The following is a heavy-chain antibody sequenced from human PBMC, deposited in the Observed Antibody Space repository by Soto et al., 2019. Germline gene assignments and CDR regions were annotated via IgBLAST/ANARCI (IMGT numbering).Heavy chain of an antibody. J-gene: IGHJ5*02. CDR1: GFTFSSYS. CDR3: ARGAYLNWFDP. V-gene: IGHV3-48*01. Sequence: GGSLRLSCAASGFTFSSYSMNWVRQAPGKGLEWVSYISSSSSTIYYADSVKGRFTISRDNAKNSLYLQMSSLRAEDTAVYYCARGAYLNWFDPWGQGTLVTVSS. CDR2: ISSSSSTI.